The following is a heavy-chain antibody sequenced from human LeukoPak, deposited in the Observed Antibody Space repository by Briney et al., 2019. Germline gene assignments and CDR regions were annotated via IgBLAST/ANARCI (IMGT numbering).Heavy chain of an antibody. CDR1: GFTFSSYG. D-gene: IGHD6-19*01. CDR3: AKGSSDPFYYYYGMDV. J-gene: IGHJ6*02. Sequence: PGGSLRLSCAASGFTFSSYGMHWVRQAPGKGLEWVAVISYDGSNKYYADSVKGRFTISRDNSKNTLYLQMNSLRAEDTAVYYCAKGSSDPFYYYYGMDVWGQGTTVTVSS. V-gene: IGHV3-30*18. CDR2: ISYDGSNK.